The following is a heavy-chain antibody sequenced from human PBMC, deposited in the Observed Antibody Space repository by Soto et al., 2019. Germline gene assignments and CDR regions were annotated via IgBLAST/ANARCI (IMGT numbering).Heavy chain of an antibody. CDR3: ARLDRGSLDY. Sequence: PGGSLRLSCAASGFTFSSHSMNCVRQAPGKGLEWVSSISSSSSYIYYADSVKGRFTISRDNAKNLVYLQMNSLRAEDTAVYYCARLDRGSLDYWGRGTLVTVSS. CDR2: ISSSSSYI. CDR1: GFTFSSHS. J-gene: IGHJ4*02. D-gene: IGHD6-25*01. V-gene: IGHV3-21*01.